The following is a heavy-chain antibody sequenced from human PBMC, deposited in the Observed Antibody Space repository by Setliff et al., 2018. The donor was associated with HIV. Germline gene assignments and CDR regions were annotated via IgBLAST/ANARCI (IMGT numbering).Heavy chain of an antibody. V-gene: IGHV3-30*02. J-gene: IGHJ4*01. Sequence: PGGSLRLSCAASGFTFSSYGIHWVRQAPGKGLEWVAFIRYDGSNKYYADSVKGRFTISRDNAKNSLYLLMNSLRAEDTAVYYCARDRYSGSSTDYWGHGTLVTVSS. CDR2: IRYDGSNK. CDR3: ARDRYSGSSTDY. D-gene: IGHD1-26*01. CDR1: GFTFSSYG.